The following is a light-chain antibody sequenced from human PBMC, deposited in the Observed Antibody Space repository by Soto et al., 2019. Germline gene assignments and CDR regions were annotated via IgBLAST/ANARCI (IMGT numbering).Light chain of an antibody. CDR3: QQYNSYST. CDR2: GAS. J-gene: IGKJ1*01. CDR1: QNVRTN. Sequence: EIVMTQSPATLSVSPGARAPLSCRASQNVRTNLAWYQQKPGQAPRLLIYGASTRATGFPARFSGSGSGTEFTLTISSLQPDDFATYYCQQYNSYSTFGQGTKVDIK. V-gene: IGKV3-15*01.